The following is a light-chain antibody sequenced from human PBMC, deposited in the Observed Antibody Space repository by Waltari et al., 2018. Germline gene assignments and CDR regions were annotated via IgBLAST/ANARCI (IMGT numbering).Light chain of an antibody. V-gene: IGKV3-20*01. CDR3: QQYSSSFPWT. Sequence: EIVLTQSPGTLSLSPGEGASLSCRASPSGHTYYLAWYQQKHGQAPRLLIYSTSTRATGIPDRFSGSGSGTDFTLTVSRLEPDDFAVYSCQQYSSSFPWTFGQGTNVE. CDR2: STS. J-gene: IGKJ1*01. CDR1: PSGHTYY.